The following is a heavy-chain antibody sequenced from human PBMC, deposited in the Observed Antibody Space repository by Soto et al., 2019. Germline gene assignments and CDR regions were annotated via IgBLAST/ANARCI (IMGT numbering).Heavy chain of an antibody. J-gene: IGHJ1*01. CDR1: GFTFSGSA. Sequence: GGSLRLSCAASGFTFSGSAMHWVRQASGKGLEWVGRIRSKANSYATAYAASVKGRFTISRDDSKNTAYLQMNSLKTEDTAVYYCTRPAKEIGWELSPTPEYFQHWGQGTLVTVSS. CDR2: IRSKANSYAT. V-gene: IGHV3-73*01. CDR3: TRPAKEIGWELSPTPEYFQH. D-gene: IGHD1-26*01.